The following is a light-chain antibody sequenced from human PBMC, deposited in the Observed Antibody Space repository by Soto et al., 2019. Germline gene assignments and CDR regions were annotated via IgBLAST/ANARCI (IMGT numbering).Light chain of an antibody. CDR3: QQYGNSPIT. CDR2: LGS. J-gene: IGKJ5*01. V-gene: IGKV2-28*01. CDR1: QSLLHSNGYKY. Sequence: DIVMTQSPLSLPVTPGEPASISCRSSQSLLHSNGYKYLDWYLQKPGQSPQVLIYLGSNRASGVSDRFSGSGSGTDFTLTISRLEPEDFAVYYCQQYGNSPITFGQGTRLEIK.